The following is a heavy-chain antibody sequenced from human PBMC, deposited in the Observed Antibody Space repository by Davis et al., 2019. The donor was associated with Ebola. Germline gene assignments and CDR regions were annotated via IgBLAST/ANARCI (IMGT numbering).Heavy chain of an antibody. CDR2: IDSSYSTI. Sequence: PGGSLRLSCAASGFTFSDYYMSWIRQAPGKGLEWVSYIDSSYSTIYYADSVKGRFNISRDNAKNSLYLQMNSLRAEDTAVYYCARDGCSSTSCYVQSAFDIWGHGTMVTVSS. CDR1: GFTFSDYY. V-gene: IGHV3-11*01. D-gene: IGHD2-2*01. CDR3: ARDGCSSTSCYVQSAFDI. J-gene: IGHJ3*02.